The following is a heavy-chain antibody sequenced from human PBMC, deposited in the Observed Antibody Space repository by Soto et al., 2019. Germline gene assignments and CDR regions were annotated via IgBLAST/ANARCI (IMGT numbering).Heavy chain of an antibody. D-gene: IGHD6-6*01. J-gene: IGHJ6*02. CDR1: GGSFTGYY. CDR3: ARRGVAARQNYYYYYGMDV. CDR2: INHSGST. Sequence: SESLSLTXVVYGGSFTGYYSSWIRHLPGKGLEWIGEINHSGSTNYNPSLKSRVTISVDTSKNQFSLKLSSVTAADTAVYYCARRGVAARQNYYYYYGMDVWGQGTTVTVSS. V-gene: IGHV4-34*01.